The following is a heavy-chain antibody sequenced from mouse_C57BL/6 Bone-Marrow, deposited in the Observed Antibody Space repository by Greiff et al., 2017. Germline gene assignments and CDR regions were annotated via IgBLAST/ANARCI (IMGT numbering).Heavy chain of an antibody. CDR3: APQTGIEGPWCAY. Sequence: VQLQHSGPELVKPGASVKISCKASGYTFTDYYMNWVKQSHGKSLEWIGDLNPNNGGTSYNQKFKGKATLTVDKSSSTAYMELRSLTSEDSAVYYCAPQTGIEGPWCAYWGQGTLVTVSA. CDR1: GYTFTDYY. V-gene: IGHV1-26*01. D-gene: IGHD4-1*01. CDR2: LNPNNGGT. J-gene: IGHJ3*01.